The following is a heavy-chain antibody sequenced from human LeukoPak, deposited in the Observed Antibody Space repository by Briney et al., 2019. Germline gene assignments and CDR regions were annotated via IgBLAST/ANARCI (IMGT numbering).Heavy chain of an antibody. CDR2: IYHSGST. CDR3: AISSGGYSYGPDY. J-gene: IGHJ4*02. V-gene: IGHV4-38-2*01. D-gene: IGHD5-18*01. Sequence: SETLSLTCAVSGYSISSGYYWGWIRQPPGKGLEWIGSIYHSGSTYYNPSLKSRVTISVDTSKNQFSLKLSSVTAADTAVYYCAISSGGYSYGPDYWGQGTLVTVSS. CDR1: GYSISSGYY.